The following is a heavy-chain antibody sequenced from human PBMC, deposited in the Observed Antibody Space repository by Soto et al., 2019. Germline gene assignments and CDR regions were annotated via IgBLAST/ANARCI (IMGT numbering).Heavy chain of an antibody. CDR2: IDPSDSYT. J-gene: IGHJ4*02. CDR3: ARHSARLPLYDFWSGSLESSEWQNDY. D-gene: IGHD3-3*01. V-gene: IGHV5-10-1*01. CDR1: GYSFTSYW. Sequence: PVESLKSSCKGSGYSFTSYWISWVRQMPGKGLEYTGRIDPSDSYTNYSPSFQGHVTISADKSISTAYLQWSSLKSSDTAMYYCARHSARLPLYDFWSGSLESSEWQNDYWGQGTLVTVSS.